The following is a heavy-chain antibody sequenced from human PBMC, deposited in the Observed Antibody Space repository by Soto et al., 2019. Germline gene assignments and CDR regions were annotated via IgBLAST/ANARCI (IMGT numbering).Heavy chain of an antibody. V-gene: IGHV1-69*13. CDR2: IIPIFGTA. Sequence: SVKVSCKASGGTFSSYAISWVRQAPGQGLEWMGGIIPIFGTANYAQKFQGRVTITADESTSTAYMELSSLRSEDTAVYYCARDGPYYYDSSGYYYDPFDIWGQGTMVTVSS. J-gene: IGHJ3*02. CDR3: ARDGPYYYDSSGYYYDPFDI. D-gene: IGHD3-22*01. CDR1: GGTFSSYA.